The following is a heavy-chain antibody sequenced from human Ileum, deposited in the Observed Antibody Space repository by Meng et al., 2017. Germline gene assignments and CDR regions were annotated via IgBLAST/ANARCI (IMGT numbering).Heavy chain of an antibody. CDR1: GGSSSRGTW. Sequence: DPVAGRGKPSVTLSLTCAVSGGSSSRGTWWSWVRQPPGKGLQWIGEFHPGSGATYNPSLKARVTISVDTSMQQFSLQLTSVTAADTAVYYCAKNGAYCLESWGQGTLVTVSS. J-gene: IGHJ4*02. CDR3: AKNGAYCLES. D-gene: IGHD2-21*01. CDR2: FHPGSGA. V-gene: IGHV4-4*02.